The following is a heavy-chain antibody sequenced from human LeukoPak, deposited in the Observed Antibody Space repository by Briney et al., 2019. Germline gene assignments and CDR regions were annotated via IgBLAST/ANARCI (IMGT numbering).Heavy chain of an antibody. CDR2: IYHTGST. D-gene: IGHD2-15*01. Sequence: PSETLSLTCTVSGGSISSYYWSWIRQRPGKGLEWVGYIYHTGSTNYNPSLKSRVTISIDTSKNQFSLKLRSVTAADTAVYYCARLDCSGGRCWGIDYWGQGSLVSVSS. J-gene: IGHJ4*02. CDR3: ARLDCSGGRCWGIDY. V-gene: IGHV4-59*01. CDR1: GGSISSYY.